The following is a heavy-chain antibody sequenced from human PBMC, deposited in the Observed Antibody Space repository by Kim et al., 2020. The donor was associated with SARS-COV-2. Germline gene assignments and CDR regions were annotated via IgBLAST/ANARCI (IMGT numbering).Heavy chain of an antibody. CDR1: GFTFSSYS. Sequence: GGSLRLSCAASGFTFSSYSMNWVRQAPGKGLEWVSSISSSSSYIYYADSVKGRFTISRDNAKNSLYLQMNSLRAEDTAVYYCARGLVYSYEDDAFDIWGQGTMVTVSS. J-gene: IGHJ3*02. D-gene: IGHD5-18*01. CDR3: ARGLVYSYEDDAFDI. CDR2: ISSSSSYI. V-gene: IGHV3-21*01.